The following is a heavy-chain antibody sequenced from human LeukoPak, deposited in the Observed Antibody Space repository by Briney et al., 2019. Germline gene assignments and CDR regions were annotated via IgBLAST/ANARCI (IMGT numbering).Heavy chain of an antibody. J-gene: IGHJ6*03. V-gene: IGHV4-34*01. CDR2: INHSGST. CDR3: ARGLFKGYYMDV. Sequence: SETLSLTCAVYGGSLNGYYWSWLRQPPGKGLEWIGEINHSGSTNYNPSLKSRVTILVDTSKNQCSLKLSSVTAADTAVYYCARGLFKGYYMDVWGKGTTVTVSS. CDR1: GGSLNGYY.